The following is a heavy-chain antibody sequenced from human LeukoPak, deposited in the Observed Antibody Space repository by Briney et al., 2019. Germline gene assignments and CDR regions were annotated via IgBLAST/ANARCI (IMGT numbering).Heavy chain of an antibody. CDR2: INSSGGST. CDR3: AKGGETYYDILTGHYLYYYGMDV. Sequence: PGGSLRLSCAASGFTFSSYAMSWVRQAPGKGLEWVSAINSSGGSTYYADSVKGRFTISRDNSKNTLYLQMSSLRAEDTAVYYCAKGGETYYDILTGHYLYYYGMDVWGQGTTVTVSS. J-gene: IGHJ6*02. D-gene: IGHD3-9*01. V-gene: IGHV3-23*01. CDR1: GFTFSSYA.